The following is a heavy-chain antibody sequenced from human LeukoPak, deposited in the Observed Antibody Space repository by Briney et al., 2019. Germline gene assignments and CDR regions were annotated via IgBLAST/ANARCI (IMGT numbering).Heavy chain of an antibody. J-gene: IGHJ4*02. CDR2: IRYDGSNK. D-gene: IGHD2-2*01. CDR1: GFTFSSYG. V-gene: IGHV3-30*02. CDR3: AKDGRRKGYCSSTSCLYFDY. Sequence: GGSLRLSCAASGFTFSSYGMHWVRQAPGKGLEWVAFIRYDGSNKYYADSVKGRFTISRDNSKNTLYLQMNSLRAEDTAVYYCAKDGRRKGYCSSTSCLYFDYWGQGTLVTVSS.